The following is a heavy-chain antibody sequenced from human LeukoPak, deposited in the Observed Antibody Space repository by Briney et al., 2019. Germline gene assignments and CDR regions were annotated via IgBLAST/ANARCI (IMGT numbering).Heavy chain of an antibody. Sequence: SETLSLTCTVSGGSISSYYWSWIRQPPGKGLEWIGYIYYSGSTNYNPSLKSRVTISVDTSKNQFSPKLSSVTAADTAVYYCARALGYYYYMDVWGKGTTVTVSS. CDR1: GGSISSYY. CDR2: IYYSGST. V-gene: IGHV4-59*01. J-gene: IGHJ6*03. CDR3: ARALGYYYYMDV.